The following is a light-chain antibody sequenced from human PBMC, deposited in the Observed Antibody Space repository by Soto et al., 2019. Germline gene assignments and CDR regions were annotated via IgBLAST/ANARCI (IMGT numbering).Light chain of an antibody. CDR2: AAS. V-gene: IGKV1-27*01. CDR3: QKYNSAPLT. CDR1: QGIGIY. Sequence: DIQMTQSPSSLSASFGDRVTMTCRAIQGIGIYLAWFQQRPGNTPKLLIYAASTLQSGVPSRFSGSGSGTDFTLTISSLQPEDVATYYWQKYNSAPLTFGGGTRVEIK. J-gene: IGKJ4*01.